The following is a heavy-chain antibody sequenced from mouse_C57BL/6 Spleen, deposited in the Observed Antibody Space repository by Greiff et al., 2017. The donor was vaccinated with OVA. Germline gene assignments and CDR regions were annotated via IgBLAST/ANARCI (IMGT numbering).Heavy chain of an antibody. D-gene: IGHD4-1*01. CDR3: ARETVTGTRYFDV. CDR1: GYAFSSYW. CDR2: IYPGDGDT. Sequence: VQGVESGAELVKPGASVKISCKASGYAFSSYWMNWVKQRPGKGLEWIGQIYPGDGDTNYNGKFKGKATLTADKSSSTAYMQLSSLTSEDSAVYFCARETVTGTRYFDVWGTGTTVTVSS. J-gene: IGHJ1*03. V-gene: IGHV1-80*01.